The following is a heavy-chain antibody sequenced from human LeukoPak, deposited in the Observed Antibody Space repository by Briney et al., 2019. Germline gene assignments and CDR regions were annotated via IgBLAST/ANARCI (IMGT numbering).Heavy chain of an antibody. J-gene: IGHJ6*03. D-gene: IGHD5-18*01. V-gene: IGHV3-30*02. Sequence: GGSLRLSCAASGFSFINFGMHWVRQAPGKGLEWVAFIRYDESNKYYADSVKGRFTISRDNSKNTLFLQMNSLRAEDTAVYYCARDGAAMVGNYYYYYMDVWGKGTTVTVSS. CDR3: ARDGAAMVGNYYYYYMDV. CDR2: IRYDESNK. CDR1: GFSFINFG.